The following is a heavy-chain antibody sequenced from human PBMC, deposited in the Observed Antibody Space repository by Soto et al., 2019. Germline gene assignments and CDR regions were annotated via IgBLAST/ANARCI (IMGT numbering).Heavy chain of an antibody. Sequence: QVQLVQSGAEVKKPGSSVKVSCKASGGTFSSYAISWVRQAPGQGLEWMGGIIPIFGTANYAQKFQGRVTLTADESTSTAYMELSSLRSEDTAVYYCARDSSNYYDSSGYYYPCDYWGQGTLVTVSS. CDR1: GGTFSSYA. CDR3: ARDSSNYYDSSGYYYPCDY. D-gene: IGHD3-22*01. J-gene: IGHJ4*02. V-gene: IGHV1-69*01. CDR2: IIPIFGTA.